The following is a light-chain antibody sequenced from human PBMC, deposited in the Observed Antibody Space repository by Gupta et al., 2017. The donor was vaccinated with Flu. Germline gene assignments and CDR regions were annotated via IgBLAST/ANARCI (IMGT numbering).Light chain of an antibody. CDR1: QTISSSY. Sequence: IELTQSPGTLSLSPGESATLSCRASQTISSSYLAWYQQKPGQPPRLLIYAASQRATGIPDRFSGSKSGTDFTLTINRLEPEDFAVYFCQQYGNSPYTFGLGTRLEI. CDR3: QQYGNSPYT. J-gene: IGKJ2*01. CDR2: AAS. V-gene: IGKV3-20*01.